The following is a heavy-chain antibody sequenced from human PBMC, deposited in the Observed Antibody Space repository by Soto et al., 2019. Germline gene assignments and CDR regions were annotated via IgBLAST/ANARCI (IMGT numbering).Heavy chain of an antibody. D-gene: IGHD3-22*01. CDR3: STRAYDTNGYYRFDP. CDR2: INHSGRV. Sequence: QVQLQQWGAGLLKPLETLSLTCAVYGGSFSGHSWTWIRQSPGKGLEWIGDINHSGRVNYSPSLKSRVTISLDTSKNQFSLTLSAVTAADTAMYYCSTRAYDTNGYYRFDPWGQGTLVTVSS. V-gene: IGHV4-34*01. J-gene: IGHJ5*01. CDR1: GGSFSGHS.